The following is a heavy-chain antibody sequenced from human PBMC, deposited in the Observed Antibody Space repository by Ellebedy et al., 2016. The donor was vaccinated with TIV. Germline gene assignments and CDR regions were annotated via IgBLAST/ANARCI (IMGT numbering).Heavy chain of an antibody. J-gene: IGHJ6*02. CDR1: GFTFDDYA. CDR2: ISWNSGSI. V-gene: IGHV3-9*01. Sequence: GGSLRLXCAASGFTFDDYAMHWVRQAPGKGLEWVSGISWNSGSIGYADSVKGRFTISRDNAKNSLYLQMNSLRAEDTALYYCAKNTQSDYYYYGMDVWGQGTTVTVSS. CDR3: AKNTQSDYYYYGMDV.